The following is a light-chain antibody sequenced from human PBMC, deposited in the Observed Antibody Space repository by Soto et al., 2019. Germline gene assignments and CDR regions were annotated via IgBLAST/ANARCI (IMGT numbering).Light chain of an antibody. Sequence: QSVLTQAISVSGTPGQRVTITCSGGRSNIGNSFVSWYQQFPGMAPKLLIYANDQRPSGVPDRFSGSKFGTSGSLVISGLRSEDESHYYCAPWDDSLNVLVFGGGTQLTVL. J-gene: IGLJ3*02. CDR3: APWDDSLNVLV. CDR1: RSNIGNSF. CDR2: AND. V-gene: IGLV1-47*01.